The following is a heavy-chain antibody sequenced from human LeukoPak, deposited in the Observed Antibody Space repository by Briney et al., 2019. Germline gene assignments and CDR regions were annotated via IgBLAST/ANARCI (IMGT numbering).Heavy chain of an antibody. V-gene: IGHV3-30*18. CDR3: AKVPSSGWSPFDY. CDR1: GFTFSSYG. D-gene: IGHD6-19*01. Sequence: GGSLRLSCAASGFTFSSYGMHWVHQAPGKGLEWVAVISYDGSNKYYADSVKGRFTISRDNSKNTLYLQMNSLRAEDTAVYYCAKVPSSGWSPFDYWGQGTLVTVSS. CDR2: ISYDGSNK. J-gene: IGHJ4*02.